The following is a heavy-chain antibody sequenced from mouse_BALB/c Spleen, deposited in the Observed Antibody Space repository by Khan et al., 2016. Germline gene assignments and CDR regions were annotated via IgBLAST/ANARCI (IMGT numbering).Heavy chain of an antibody. V-gene: IGHV9-3*02. CDR2: INTNTGEP. D-gene: IGHD2-1*01. Sequence: QIQLVQSGPELKKPGETVKISCKASGYTFTNYGMNWVKQAPGKGLKWMGWINTNTGEPTYAEEFKGRFAFSLETSASTAYLQINNLKNEDTATYCCARYGTTYYCDYWGQGTTLTVSS. CDR1: GYTFTNYG. CDR3: ARYGTTYYCDY. J-gene: IGHJ2*01.